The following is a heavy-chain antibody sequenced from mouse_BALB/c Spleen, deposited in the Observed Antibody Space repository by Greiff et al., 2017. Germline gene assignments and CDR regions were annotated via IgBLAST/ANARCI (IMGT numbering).Heavy chain of an antibody. D-gene: IGHD2-1*01. Sequence: VQLKESGPGLVAPSQSLSITCTVSGFSLTGYGVNWVRQPPGKGLEWLGMIWGDGSTDYNSALKSRLSISKDNSKSQVFLKMNSLQTDDTARYYCAREALLYGNYVGFAYWGQGTLVTVSA. CDR2: IWGDGST. V-gene: IGHV2-6-7*01. CDR1: GFSLTGYG. J-gene: IGHJ3*01. CDR3: AREALLYGNYVGFAY.